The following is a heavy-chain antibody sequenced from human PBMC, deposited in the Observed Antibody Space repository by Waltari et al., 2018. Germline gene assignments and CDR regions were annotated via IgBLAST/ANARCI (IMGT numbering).Heavy chain of an antibody. V-gene: IGHV3-30*02. J-gene: IGHJ4*02. D-gene: IGHD2-2*02. CDR3: AKDAFGNTYLDF. CDR2: IWFDGSDK. CDR1: GFTFSNFG. Sequence: QVNLVESGGGVVQPGGSLRLSLSTSGFTFSNFGMHWVRQAPGKGLEWVALIWFDGSDKFYADSVRGRFTISRDNSARTLYLDMDSLRLDDTAMYYCAKDAFGNTYLDFWGQGTLVTVSS.